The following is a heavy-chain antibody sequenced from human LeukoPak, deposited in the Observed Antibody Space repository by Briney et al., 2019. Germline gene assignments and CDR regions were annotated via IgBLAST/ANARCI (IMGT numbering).Heavy chain of an antibody. CDR1: GGSISSYY. CDR3: ARGRLYYDFWSGTELDY. CDR2: IYYTGTT. D-gene: IGHD3-3*01. Sequence: KPSETLSLTCTVSGGSISSYYWSWIRQPPGKGLEWIGYIYYTGTTKYNPSLKSRVTISVDTSKNQFSLKLSSVTAADTAVYYCARGRLYYDFWSGTELDYWGQGTLVTVSS. V-gene: IGHV4-59*12. J-gene: IGHJ4*02.